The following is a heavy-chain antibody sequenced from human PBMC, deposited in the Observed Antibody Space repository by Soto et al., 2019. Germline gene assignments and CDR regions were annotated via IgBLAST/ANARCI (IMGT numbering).Heavy chain of an antibody. CDR3: WMVDVYLTPRPQDR. CDR2: INTYNGNT. J-gene: IGHJ6*01. D-gene: IGHD3-10*01. V-gene: IGHV1-18*01. Sequence: QVQLVQSGAEVKNPGASVKVSCKASGYTFTRYGIGWARQAPGQGLEWMGWINTYNGNTNYAQNVQGQINLTTDTTTNTAYNEVKSLRSNDTAIYYFWMVDVYLTPRPQDRWGQGATVILSS. CDR1: GYTFTRYG.